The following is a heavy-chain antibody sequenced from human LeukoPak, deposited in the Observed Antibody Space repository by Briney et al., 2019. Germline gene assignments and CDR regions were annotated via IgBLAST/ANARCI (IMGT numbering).Heavy chain of an antibody. CDR3: ARDGLARGGMDV. J-gene: IGHJ6*02. CDR2: INPSGGGT. CDR1: GYTFTSYY. V-gene: IGHV1-46*01. Sequence: ASVKVSCKASGYTFTSYYMHWVRQAPGQGLEWMGIINPSGGGTSYAQKFQGRVTMTRDTSTSTVYMELSSLRSEDTAVYYCARDGLARGGMDVWGQGTTVTVSS. D-gene: IGHD2-2*03.